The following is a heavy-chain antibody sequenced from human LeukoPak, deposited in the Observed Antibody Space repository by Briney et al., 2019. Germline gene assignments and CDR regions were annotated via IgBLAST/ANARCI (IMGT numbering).Heavy chain of an antibody. CDR2: TYYRSQWFN. CDR3: ARVGGSGWYAFDY. CDR1: GDSVSSNSAA. V-gene: IGHV6-1*01. Sequence: SLTLSVTCAISGDSVSSNSAAWNWIRQSPSRGLEWLGRTYYRSQWFNDYAVSVKSRITLNPDTSKNQFSLQLNSVTPEDTAVYYCARVGGSGWYAFDYWGPGTLVTVSS. J-gene: IGHJ4*02. D-gene: IGHD6-19*01.